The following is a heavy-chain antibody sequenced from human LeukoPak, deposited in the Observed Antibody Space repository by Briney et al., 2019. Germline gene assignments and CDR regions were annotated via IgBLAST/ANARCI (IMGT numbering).Heavy chain of an antibody. Sequence: GGSLRLSCAASGFTFSSYGMHWVRQAPGKGLEGVAFIRYDGSNKYYADSVKGRFTISRDNSKNTLYLQMNSLRAEDTAVYYCAKDERYSYGLGGYWGQGSLVTVSS. V-gene: IGHV3-30*02. CDR2: IRYDGSNK. CDR3: AKDERYSYGLGGY. J-gene: IGHJ4*02. D-gene: IGHD5-18*01. CDR1: GFTFSSYG.